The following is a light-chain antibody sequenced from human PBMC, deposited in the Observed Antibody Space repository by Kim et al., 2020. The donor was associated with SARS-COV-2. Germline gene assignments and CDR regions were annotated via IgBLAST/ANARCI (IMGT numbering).Light chain of an antibody. CDR1: KLGDKY. CDR2: QDS. Sequence: SVSAGRTASSTCSGDKLGDKYAGWYQQKPGQYPVLVIYQDSKRPSGIPERFSGSNNGNTATMIISRTQDMDEADYYCQAWDSSTWVFGGGTQLTVL. V-gene: IGLV3-1*01. J-gene: IGLJ3*02. CDR3: QAWDSSTWV.